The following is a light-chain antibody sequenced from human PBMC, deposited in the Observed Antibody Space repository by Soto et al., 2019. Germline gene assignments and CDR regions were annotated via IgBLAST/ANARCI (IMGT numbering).Light chain of an antibody. CDR2: YDH. J-gene: IGLJ2*01. V-gene: IGLV3-21*04. Sequence: SYELTQPPSVSVAPGKTATIACGGDNIGSISVHWYQQKPGQAPVLVISYDHDRPSGIPERFSGSNSGSTATLTISRVEAGDEADYYCQVWDTSSDQQVFGGETKLTVL. CDR1: NIGSIS. CDR3: QVWDTSSDQQV.